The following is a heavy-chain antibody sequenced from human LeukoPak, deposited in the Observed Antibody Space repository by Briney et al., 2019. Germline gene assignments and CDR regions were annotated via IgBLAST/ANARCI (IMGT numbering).Heavy chain of an antibody. CDR2: IYYSGST. D-gene: IGHD3-9*01. V-gene: IGHV4-59*02. CDR1: GFTVSSNY. J-gene: IGHJ3*02. Sequence: GSLRLSCAASGFTVSSNYMSWVRQPPGKGLEWIGYIYYSGSTSYNPSLKSRVTISVDTSKNQFSLKLNSVTAADTAVYYCARAGYDTATGYCGAFEIWGQGTMVIVPS. CDR3: ARAGYDTATGYCGAFEI.